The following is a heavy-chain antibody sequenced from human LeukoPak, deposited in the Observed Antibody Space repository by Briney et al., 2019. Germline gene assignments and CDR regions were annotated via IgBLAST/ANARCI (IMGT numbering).Heavy chain of an antibody. Sequence: GGSLRLSCAVSGFTVSGNYMSWVRQAPGKGLEWVTLIYSGGTTYYADSVKGRFTISRDNSKNTLYLQMNSLRAEDTAVYYCARRAGAYSHPYDYWGQGTLVTVSS. V-gene: IGHV3-53*01. CDR2: IYSGGTT. CDR1: GFTVSGNY. D-gene: IGHD4/OR15-4a*01. J-gene: IGHJ4*02. CDR3: ARRAGAYSHPYDY.